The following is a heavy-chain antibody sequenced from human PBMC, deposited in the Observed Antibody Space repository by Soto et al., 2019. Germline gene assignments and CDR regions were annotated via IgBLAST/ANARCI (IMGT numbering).Heavy chain of an antibody. CDR1: GGSISSYY. J-gene: IGHJ6*02. Sequence: ETLSLTCTVSGGSISSYYWSWIRQPPGKGLEWIGYIYYSGSTNYNPSLKSRVTISVDTSKNQFSLKLSSVTAADTAVYYCARAIAAAAPYYYYYGMDVWGQGTTVTVSS. V-gene: IGHV4-59*01. D-gene: IGHD6-13*01. CDR3: ARAIAAAAPYYYYYGMDV. CDR2: IYYSGST.